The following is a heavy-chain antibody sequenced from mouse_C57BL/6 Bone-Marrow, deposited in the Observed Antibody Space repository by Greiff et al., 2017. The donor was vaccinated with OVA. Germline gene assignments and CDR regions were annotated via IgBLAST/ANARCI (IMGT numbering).Heavy chain of an antibody. D-gene: IGHD1-1*01. V-gene: IGHV1-81*01. CDR2: IYPRSGNT. CDR1: GYTFTSYG. J-gene: IGHJ3*01. Sequence: VQLQQSGAELARPGASVKLSCKASGYTFTSYGISWVKQRTGQGLEWIGEIYPRSGNTYYNEKFKGKATLTADKSSSTAYMELRSLTSEDSAVYCCAREPYYYGSRAPPWFAYWGQGTLVTVSA. CDR3: AREPYYYGSRAPPWFAY.